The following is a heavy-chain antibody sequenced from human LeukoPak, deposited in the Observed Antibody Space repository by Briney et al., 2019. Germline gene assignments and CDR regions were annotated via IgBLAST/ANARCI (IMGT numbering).Heavy chain of an antibody. CDR3: AKEIRYCTNGVCPIDY. CDR1: GFTFSSYG. V-gene: IGHV3-30*02. CDR2: IRYDGSDK. D-gene: IGHD2-8*01. J-gene: IGHJ4*02. Sequence: GGSLRLSCAASGFTFSSYGMHWVRQAPGKGLEWVAFIRYDGSDKYYADSVKGRFAISRDNSKNTLYLQMNRLRAEDTAVYYCAKEIRYCTNGVCPIDYWGQGTLVTVSS.